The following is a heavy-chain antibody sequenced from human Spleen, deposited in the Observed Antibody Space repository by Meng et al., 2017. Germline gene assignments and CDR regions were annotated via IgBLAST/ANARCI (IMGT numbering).Heavy chain of an antibody. V-gene: IGHV3-23*01. Sequence: GESLKISCAVSGVTFSGSDIHWVRQAPGKGLEWVSAISGSAGSTYYADSVKGRFTISRDNSKNTLYLQMNSLRAEDTAVYYCAKDRIRSSGVSCADYWGQGTLVTVSS. D-gene: IGHD2-15*01. CDR1: GVTFSGSD. CDR3: AKDRIRSSGVSCADY. CDR2: ISGSAGST. J-gene: IGHJ4*02.